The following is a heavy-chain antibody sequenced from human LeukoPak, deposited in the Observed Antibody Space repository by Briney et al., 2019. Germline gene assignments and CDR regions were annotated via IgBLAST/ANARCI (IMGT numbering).Heavy chain of an antibody. J-gene: IGHJ4*02. CDR2: IYSGGST. D-gene: IGHD3-10*01. CDR3: YCGSGSDFDY. Sequence: GGSLRLSCAASGFIVSSMYMSWVRQAPGKGLEWVSVIYSGGSTYYADSVKGRFTISRDKSKNTLYLKMNTLRAEDTAVYYCYCGSGSDFDYWGQGTLVTVSS. V-gene: IGHV3-53*01. CDR1: GFIVSSMY.